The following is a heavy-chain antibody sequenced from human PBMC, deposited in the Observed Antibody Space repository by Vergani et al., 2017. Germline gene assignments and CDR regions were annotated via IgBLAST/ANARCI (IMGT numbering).Heavy chain of an antibody. V-gene: IGHV4-61*02. D-gene: IGHD6-19*01. CDR2: TYTSGST. J-gene: IGHJ6*03. CDR3: ARAAVYSSGWDYYYYYYMDV. CDR1: GGSISSGSYY. Sequence: QVQLQESGPGLVKPSQTLSLTCTVSGGSISSGSYYWSWIRQPAGKGLEWIGRTYTSGSTNYNPSLKCRVTISVDTSKNQFSLKLSSVTAADTAVYYCARAAVYSSGWDYYYYYYMDVWGKGTTVTVSS.